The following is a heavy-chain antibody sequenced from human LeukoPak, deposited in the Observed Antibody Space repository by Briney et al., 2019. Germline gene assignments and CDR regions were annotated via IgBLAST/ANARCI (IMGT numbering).Heavy chain of an antibody. V-gene: IGHV3-7*01. CDR3: ARVGARLGAFDI. D-gene: IGHD6-25*01. CDR1: GFTFSSYW. Sequence: GGSLRLSCVASGFTFSSYWMTWVRQAPGKGLEWVASIKTDGSLIYYVDSMKGRFTISRDNAKNSLYLQMNSLRAEDTAVYYCARVGARLGAFDIWGQGTMVTVSS. J-gene: IGHJ3*02. CDR2: IKTDGSLI.